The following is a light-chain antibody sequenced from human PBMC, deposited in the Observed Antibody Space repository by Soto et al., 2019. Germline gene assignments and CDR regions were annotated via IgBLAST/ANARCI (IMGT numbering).Light chain of an antibody. J-gene: IGKJ4*01. V-gene: IGKV1-12*01. CDR1: QTISSW. Sequence: IHMTHSPSTLSGSVGDRVTISCLTGQTISSWLAWYQQKPGKAPKLLIFAASSLQSGLPSRFSGGGSGTDFSLTISSLQPEDFATYYCKQSRSFPLTFGGGNTV. CDR3: KQSRSFPLT. CDR2: AAS.